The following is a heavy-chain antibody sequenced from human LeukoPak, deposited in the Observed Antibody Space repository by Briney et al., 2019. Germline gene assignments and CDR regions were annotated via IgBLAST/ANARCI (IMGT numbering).Heavy chain of an antibody. V-gene: IGHV4-31*03. CDR2: IYYSGST. D-gene: IGHD6-19*01. CDR1: GGSISSGGYY. Sequence: PSETLSLTCTVSGGSISSGGYYWSWIRQHPGKGLEWIGYIYYSGSTYYNPSLKSRVTISVDTSKNQFSLKLSSVTAADTAVYYCAREAVAGTGPAHFDYWGQGTLVTVSS. CDR3: AREAVAGTGPAHFDY. J-gene: IGHJ4*02.